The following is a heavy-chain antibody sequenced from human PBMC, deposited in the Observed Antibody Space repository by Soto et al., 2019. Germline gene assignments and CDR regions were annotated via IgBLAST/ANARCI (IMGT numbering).Heavy chain of an antibody. D-gene: IGHD3-22*01. CDR3: ARDSADYYDRSGYYYDY. CDR2: ISSSGSTI. J-gene: IGHJ4*02. Sequence: GGSLRLSCAASGFTFSSYEMNWVRQAPGKGLEWVSYISSSGSTIYYADSVKGRFTISRDNAKNSLYLQMNSLRAEDTAVYYCARDSADYYDRSGYYYDYWGQGTLVTVSS. V-gene: IGHV3-48*03. CDR1: GFTFSSYE.